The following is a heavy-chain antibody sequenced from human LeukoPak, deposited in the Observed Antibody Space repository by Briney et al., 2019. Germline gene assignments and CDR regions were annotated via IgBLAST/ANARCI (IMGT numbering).Heavy chain of an antibody. CDR2: ISSSSRNI. V-gene: IGHV3-21*01. J-gene: IGHJ1*01. CDR3: AGDRITGVVGYFQH. CDR1: GLTFSGYY. Sequence: GGSLRLSCAASGLTFSGYYMNWVRLAPGKGLEWVSSISSSSRNIYYADSVKGRFTISRDNAKNSVYLQMNSLRAEDTAVYYCAGDRITGVVGYFQHWGQGTLVTVSS. D-gene: IGHD3-16*01.